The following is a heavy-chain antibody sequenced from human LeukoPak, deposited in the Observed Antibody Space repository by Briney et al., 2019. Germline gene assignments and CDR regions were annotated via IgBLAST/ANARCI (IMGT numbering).Heavy chain of an antibody. J-gene: IGHJ4*02. CDR3: ARAYYDSDFDY. Sequence: KPSETLSLTCTVSGGSISSYYWSWIRQPPGKGLEWIGYIYYSGSTNYNPSLKSRVTISVDTSKNQFSLKLSSVTAADTAVYYCARAYYDSDFDYWGQGTLVTVSS. CDR1: GGSISSYY. CDR2: IYYSGST. V-gene: IGHV4-59*01. D-gene: IGHD3-3*01.